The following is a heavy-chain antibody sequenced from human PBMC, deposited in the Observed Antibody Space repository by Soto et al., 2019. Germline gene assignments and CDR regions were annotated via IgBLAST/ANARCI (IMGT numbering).Heavy chain of an antibody. CDR3: ASYDYVWRSYRYTAFDY. V-gene: IGHV1-18*04. CDR1: GYTFTSYG. Sequence: QVQLVQSGAEVKKPGASVKVSCKASGYTFTSYGISRVRQAPGQGLEWMGRISAYNGNTNYAQKLQGRVTMNTDTSTSTAYMELRRLRSDDTVVYYCASYDYVWRSYRYTAFDYWGQGTLVTVSS. CDR2: ISAYNGNT. D-gene: IGHD3-16*02. J-gene: IGHJ4*02.